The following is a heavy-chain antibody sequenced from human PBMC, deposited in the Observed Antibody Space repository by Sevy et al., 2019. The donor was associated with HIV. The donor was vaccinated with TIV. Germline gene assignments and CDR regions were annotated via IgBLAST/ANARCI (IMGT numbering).Heavy chain of an antibody. J-gene: IGHJ4*02. V-gene: IGHV3-7*01. D-gene: IGHD6-13*01. Sequence: GGSLRLSCAASGFTFSSYWINWVRQAPGEGLEWVANINQGGNQKHYMDSVKGRFTISRDNAENAVYLQMNSPRVEDTAVYYCARGPSGAAAGRFDSWGQGTLVTVSS. CDR1: GFTFSSYW. CDR3: ARGPSGAAAGRFDS. CDR2: INQGGNQK.